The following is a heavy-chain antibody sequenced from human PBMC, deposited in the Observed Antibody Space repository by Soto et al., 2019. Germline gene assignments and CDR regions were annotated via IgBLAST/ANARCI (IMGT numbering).Heavy chain of an antibody. CDR2: IYYSGTT. J-gene: IGHJ4*02. Sequence: SETLSLTCTVSGDSITSNSYFWAWIRQPPGKGLEWIGSIYYSGTTYYNPSLKSRVTISVDRSKNQFSLKLSSVTAAHTAVYYCARHFSVYYFDYWGQGALVTVSS. CDR3: ARHFSVYYFDY. V-gene: IGHV4-39*01. CDR1: GDSITSNSYF.